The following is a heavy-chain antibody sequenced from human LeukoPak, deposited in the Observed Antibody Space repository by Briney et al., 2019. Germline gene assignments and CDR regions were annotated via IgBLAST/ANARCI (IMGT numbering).Heavy chain of an antibody. V-gene: IGHV1-58*02. CDR3: AAHDFSTTGPIDS. CDR2: IVVGSGDT. Sequence: ASVKVSCKASGFTFASSIIQWVRQARGQRLEWIGWIVVGSGDTIYAQRFQERVTITRDVSAGTAYMELSSLRSEDTAVYFCAAHDFSTTGPIDSWGQGTLVSVSS. J-gene: IGHJ4*02. D-gene: IGHD3-3*01. CDR1: GFTFASSI.